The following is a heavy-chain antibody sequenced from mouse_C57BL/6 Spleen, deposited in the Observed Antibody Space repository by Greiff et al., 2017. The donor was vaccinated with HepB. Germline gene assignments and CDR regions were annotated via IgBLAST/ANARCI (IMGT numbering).Heavy chain of an antibody. CDR2: IHPNSGST. Sequence: QVQLQQPGAELVKPGASVKLSCKASGYTFTSYWMHWVKQRPGQGLEWIGMIHPNSGSTNYNEKFKSKATLTVDKSSSTAYMQLSSLTSEDSAVYYCARGYYGSSPSYWYFDVWGTGTTVTVSS. V-gene: IGHV1-64*01. J-gene: IGHJ1*03. CDR3: ARGYYGSSPSYWYFDV. CDR1: GYTFTSYW. D-gene: IGHD1-1*01.